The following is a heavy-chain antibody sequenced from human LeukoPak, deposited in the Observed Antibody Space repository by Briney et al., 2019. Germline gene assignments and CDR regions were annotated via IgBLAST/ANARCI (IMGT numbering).Heavy chain of an antibody. CDR2: IYYSGST. CDR1: GGSISSSSYY. V-gene: IGHV4-39*01. Sequence: SETLSLTCTVSGGSISSSSYYWGWIRQPPGKGQGWIGSIYYSGSTYYNPSLKSRVTISVDTSKNQFSLKLSSVTAADTAVYYCARHGVVGATYDYWGQGTLVTVSS. D-gene: IGHD1-26*01. J-gene: IGHJ4*02. CDR3: ARHGVVGATYDY.